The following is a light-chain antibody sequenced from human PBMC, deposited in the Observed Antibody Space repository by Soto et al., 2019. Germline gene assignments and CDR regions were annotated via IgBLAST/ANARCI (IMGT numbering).Light chain of an antibody. Sequence: DLQMTQSPSSLSASVGDRVTISCRASQSISTFLNWYQHKPGKAPYLLIYAASSLQSGVPSKFSGSGSGTDFTLTISSLQPEDFAVYYCQQTYKTPYTFGQGTKLEIK. V-gene: IGKV1-39*01. J-gene: IGKJ2*01. CDR2: AAS. CDR1: QSISTF. CDR3: QQTYKTPYT.